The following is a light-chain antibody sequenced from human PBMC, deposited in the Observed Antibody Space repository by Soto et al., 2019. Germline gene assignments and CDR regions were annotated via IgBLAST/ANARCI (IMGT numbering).Light chain of an antibody. CDR2: LAS. CDR1: QSIRNW. Sequence: DIQMTQSPSTLSASVGDRVTITCRASQSIRNWLAWYQQKPGEAPKLLVYLASSLESGVPSRFSGSGSGTEFTLTISSLQPDDFATYYCQQYNTYSWTFGQGTKVDIK. J-gene: IGKJ1*01. V-gene: IGKV1-5*03. CDR3: QQYNTYSWT.